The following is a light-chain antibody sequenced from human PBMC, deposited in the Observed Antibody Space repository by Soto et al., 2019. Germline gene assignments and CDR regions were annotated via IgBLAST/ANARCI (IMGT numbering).Light chain of an antibody. J-gene: IGKJ1*01. CDR2: DVS. CDR3: QQYKNRPPWT. V-gene: IGKV3-15*01. CDR1: QSIGGN. Sequence: IVVTQSPAALSVSPGERATLSCRASQSIGGNLAWYQQKPGHAPRLLIYDVSTRATGIPARFSGRGSGTEFTLTISSLQSEDFALYYCQQYKNRPPWTFGQATQVEIK.